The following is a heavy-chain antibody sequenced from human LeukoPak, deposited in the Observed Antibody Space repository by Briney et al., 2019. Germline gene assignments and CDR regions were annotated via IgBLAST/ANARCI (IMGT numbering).Heavy chain of an antibody. J-gene: IGHJ5*02. D-gene: IGHD2-2*01. V-gene: IGHV1-69*13. CDR2: IIPIFGTA. CDR3: AREEEIPASFDP. Sequence: GASVKVSCKASGGTFSGYAISWVRQAPGRGLEWMGGIIPIFGTANYAQKFQGRVTITADESTSTAYMELSSLRSEDTAVYYCAREEEIPASFDPWGQGTLVTVSS. CDR1: GGTFSGYA.